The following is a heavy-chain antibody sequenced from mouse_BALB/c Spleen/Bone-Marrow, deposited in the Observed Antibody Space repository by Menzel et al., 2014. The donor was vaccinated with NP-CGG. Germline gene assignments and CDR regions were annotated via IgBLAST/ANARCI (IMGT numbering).Heavy chain of an antibody. Sequence: EVKLMESGGGLVQPGGSLKLSCAASGFTFSSYTVSWVRQTPEKRLEWVAYISNGGGSTYYPDTVKGRFTISRDNAKNTLYLQMGSLKSEDTAMYYCARQLGLRWAMDYWGQGTSVTVSS. CDR3: ARQLGLRWAMDY. V-gene: IGHV5-12-2*01. CDR1: GFTFSSYT. D-gene: IGHD3-1*01. J-gene: IGHJ4*01. CDR2: ISNGGGST.